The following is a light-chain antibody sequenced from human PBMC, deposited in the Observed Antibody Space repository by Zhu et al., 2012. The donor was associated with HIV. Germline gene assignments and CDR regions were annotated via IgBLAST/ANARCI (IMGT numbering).Light chain of an antibody. Sequence: IVLTQSPATLSLSPGERATVSCRASRSVSSFLAWYQQKPGQAPRLXIYDASKRAAGIPPRFSGSGSGTDFTLTISSLEPEDFALYYCQQRVNWPLTFGGGTKVEIK. CDR2: DAS. J-gene: IGKJ4*01. CDR1: RSVSSF. V-gene: IGKV3-11*01. CDR3: QQRVNWPLT.